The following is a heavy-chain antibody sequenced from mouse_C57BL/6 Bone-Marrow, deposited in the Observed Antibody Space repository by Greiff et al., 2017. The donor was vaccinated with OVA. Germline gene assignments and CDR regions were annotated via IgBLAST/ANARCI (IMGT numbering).Heavy chain of an antibody. J-gene: IGHJ3*01. CDR2: ISSGGSYT. V-gene: IGHV5-6*01. CDR3: ARQRGLRRKCAY. Sequence: VQLKESGGDLVKPGGSLKLSCAASGFTFSSYGMSWVRQTPDKRLEWVATISSGGSYTYYPDSVKGRFTISRDNAKNTLYLQMSSLKSEDTAMYYCARQRGLRRKCAYWGQGTLVTVSA. D-gene: IGHD2-2*01. CDR1: GFTFSSYG.